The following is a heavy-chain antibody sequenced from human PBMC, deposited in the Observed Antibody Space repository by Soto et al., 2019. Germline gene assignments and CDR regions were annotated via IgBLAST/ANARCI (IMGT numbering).Heavy chain of an antibody. D-gene: IGHD2-8*02. Sequence: GESLTIYCPCSGYAFSRYWIAWVRQMPGKGLEWMGIIYPGDSDTRYSPSFQGQVTISVDKSITTAYLQWSSLKASDTAMYYCARGYCTATICDPWFDPWGQGTQVTVSS. V-gene: IGHV5-51*01. CDR2: IYPGDSDT. CDR1: GYAFSRYW. J-gene: IGHJ5*02. CDR3: ARGYCTATICDPWFDP.